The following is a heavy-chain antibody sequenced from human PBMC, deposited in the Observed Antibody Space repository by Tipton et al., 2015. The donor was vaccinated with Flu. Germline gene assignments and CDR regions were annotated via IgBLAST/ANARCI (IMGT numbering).Heavy chain of an antibody. V-gene: IGHV4-61*02. CDR1: GASINRAGFY. CDR3: ARGVFYFDSTGYYYFDH. Sequence: PSLACTVSGASINRAGFYWSWIRQPAGKGLEWIGRAYVTGSTSYNPSLKNRVAISLDPSRNQFSLSLSSVTAADTAVYFCARGVFYFDSTGYYYFDHWGQGALVSVSS. J-gene: IGHJ4*02. CDR2: AYVTGST. D-gene: IGHD3-22*01.